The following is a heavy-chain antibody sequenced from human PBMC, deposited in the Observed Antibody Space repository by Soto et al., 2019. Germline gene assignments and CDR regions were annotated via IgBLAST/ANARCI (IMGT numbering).Heavy chain of an antibody. CDR1: GYNFRSYA. J-gene: IGHJ5*02. CDR2: ISYDESHE. CDR3: ARAGYSSSWNRFDP. D-gene: IGHD6-13*01. Sequence: QVQLVESGGGVVQAGRSLRLSCAASGYNFRSYAMHWVRQAPGKGLEWVAVISYDESHEYYADSVKGRFTISRDNSKNTLYLQMNSLRGDDTAVYYCARAGYSSSWNRFDPWGQGTQITVSS. V-gene: IGHV3-30*04.